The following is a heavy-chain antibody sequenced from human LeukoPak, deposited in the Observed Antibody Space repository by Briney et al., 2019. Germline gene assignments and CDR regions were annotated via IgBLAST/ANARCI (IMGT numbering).Heavy chain of an antibody. V-gene: IGHV4-31*03. Sequence: SETLSLTCTVSGGSISSGGYYWSWIRPHPGKGLEWIGYIYYSGSTYYNPSLKSRVTISVDTSKNQFSLKLSSVTAADTAVYYCARHRAYYYDSSAPDDAFDIWGQGTMVTVSS. J-gene: IGHJ3*02. CDR2: IYYSGST. CDR3: ARHRAYYYDSSAPDDAFDI. D-gene: IGHD3-22*01. CDR1: GGSISSGGYY.